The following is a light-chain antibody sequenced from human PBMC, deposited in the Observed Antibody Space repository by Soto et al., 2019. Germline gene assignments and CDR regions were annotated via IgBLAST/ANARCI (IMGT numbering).Light chain of an antibody. J-gene: IGLJ1*01. CDR2: DVT. Sequence: QSVLTQPASVSGSPGQSIAISCTGTSSDVGAYNYVSWYQQHPGKAPKLMIFDVTNRPSGVSDRFSGSKSGNTASLTISGLQAEDEAGYYCSSYTSSSTYVFGTGTKLTVL. V-gene: IGLV2-14*03. CDR3: SSYTSSSTYV. CDR1: SSDVGAYNY.